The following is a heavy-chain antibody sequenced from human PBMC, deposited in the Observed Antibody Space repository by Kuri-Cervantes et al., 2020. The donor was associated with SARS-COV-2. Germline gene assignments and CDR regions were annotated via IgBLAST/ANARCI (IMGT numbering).Heavy chain of an antibody. D-gene: IGHD3-3*02. CDR1: GFTFSSYG. Sequence: LSLTCAASGFTFSSYGMHWVRQAPGKGLEWVADIWYDGSNKYYAYSVKGRFTISSANSKHSLYLQMNSLRADDAAVYYCARDLLTVLAEDYFDYWGQGTMVTVSS. V-gene: IGHV3-33*01. CDR3: ARDLLTVLAEDYFDY. CDR2: IWYDGSNK. J-gene: IGHJ4*02.